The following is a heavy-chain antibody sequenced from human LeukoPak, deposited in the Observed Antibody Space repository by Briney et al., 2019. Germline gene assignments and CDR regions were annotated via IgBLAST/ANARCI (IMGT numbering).Heavy chain of an antibody. J-gene: IGHJ5*02. CDR3: ARGRRDYDFWSGRDWFDP. Sequence: GGSLRLSCAASGFTFSSYSMSWVRQAPGKGLEWVSGINWNGGSTGYADSVKGRFTISRDNAKNSLYLQMNSLRAEDTALYHCARGRRDYDFWSGRDWFDPWGQGTLVTVSS. D-gene: IGHD3-3*01. CDR1: GFTFSSYS. CDR2: INWNGGST. V-gene: IGHV3-20*01.